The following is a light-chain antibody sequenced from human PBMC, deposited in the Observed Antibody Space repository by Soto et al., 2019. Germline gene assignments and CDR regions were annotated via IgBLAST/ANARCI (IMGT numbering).Light chain of an antibody. Sequence: IVMTHSPATLSVSPGERGTLSCRASQSVNSNLAWYQQKPGQAPRLLIYGASTRATGIPARFSGSGSGTEFTLTISSLQSEDLARYYCQQYNNWPRTFGQGTKVEVK. CDR3: QQYNNWPRT. V-gene: IGKV3-15*01. CDR2: GAS. J-gene: IGKJ1*01. CDR1: QSVNSN.